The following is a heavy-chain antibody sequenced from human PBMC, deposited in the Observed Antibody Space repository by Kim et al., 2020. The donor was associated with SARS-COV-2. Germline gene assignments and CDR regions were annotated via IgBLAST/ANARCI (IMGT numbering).Heavy chain of an antibody. V-gene: IGHV3-11*06. D-gene: IGHD2-15*01. Sequence: AGPVKGRFTISRDNAKNSLYLQMNSLRAEDTAVYYCARDCSGGSCYGMDVWGQGTTVTVSS. CDR3: ARDCSGGSCYGMDV. J-gene: IGHJ6*02.